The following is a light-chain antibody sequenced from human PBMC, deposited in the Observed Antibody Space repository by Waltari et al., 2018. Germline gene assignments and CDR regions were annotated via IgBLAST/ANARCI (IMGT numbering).Light chain of an antibody. CDR1: TGPVNNPHY. J-gene: IGLJ2*01. V-gene: IGLV7-46*01. CDR3: SLVYGGPVV. Sequence: QAVVTQEPSLTVSPGGTVTLTCASSTGPVNNPHYAFWFQQKPGQAPLTLIYDTYNKHSWTPARFSGSLFGGKAVLTLSGARPEDEADFYCSLVYGGPVVFGGGTKLTVL. CDR2: DTY.